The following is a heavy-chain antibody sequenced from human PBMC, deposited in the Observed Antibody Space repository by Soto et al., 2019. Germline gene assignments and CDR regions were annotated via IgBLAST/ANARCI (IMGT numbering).Heavy chain of an antibody. CDR3: ARDYGDYEYFQH. CDR1: GFTVSSNY. D-gene: IGHD4-17*01. CDR2: IYSGGST. Sequence: GGSLRLSCAASGFTVSSNYMSWVRQAPGKGLEWVSVIYSGGSTYYADSVKGRFTISRDNSKNTLYLQMNSLRAEDTAVYYCARDYGDYEYFQHWGQGTLVTVSS. V-gene: IGHV3-53*01. J-gene: IGHJ1*01.